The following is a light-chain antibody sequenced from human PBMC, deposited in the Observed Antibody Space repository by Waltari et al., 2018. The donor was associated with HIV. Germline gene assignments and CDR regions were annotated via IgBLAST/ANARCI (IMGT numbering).Light chain of an antibody. CDR2: KAS. V-gene: IGKV2-30*01. CDR1: QSLVYSDGDTY. J-gene: IGKJ1*01. CDR3: TQLTHWPWT. Sequence: TQSPLSLLGTLGQPASNSFRSSQSLVYSDGDTYLSWFHQRPGQSPRRLIYKASNRDSGVPDRFSGSASGTDFTLKISRVEAEDVGVYYCTQLTHWPWTFGQGTKVEI.